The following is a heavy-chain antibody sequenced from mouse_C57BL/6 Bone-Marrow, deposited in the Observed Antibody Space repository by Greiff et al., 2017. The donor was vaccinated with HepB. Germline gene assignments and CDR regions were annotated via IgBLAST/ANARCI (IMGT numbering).Heavy chain of an antibody. V-gene: IGHV1-54*01. CDR2: INPGSGGT. CDR1: GYAFTNYL. J-gene: IGHJ3*01. CDR3: ARTDWDGFAY. D-gene: IGHD4-1*01. Sequence: VQLVESGAELVRPGTSVKVSCKASGYAFTNYLIEWVKQRPGQGLEWIGVINPGSGGTNYNEKFKGKATLTADKSSSTAYMQLSSLTSEDSAVYFCARTDWDGFAYWGQGTLVTVSA.